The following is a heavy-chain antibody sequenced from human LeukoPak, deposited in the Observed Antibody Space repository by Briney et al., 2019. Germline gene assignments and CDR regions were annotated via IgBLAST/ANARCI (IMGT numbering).Heavy chain of an antibody. J-gene: IGHJ4*02. Sequence: GGSLRLSCSASGFTFSTYWMSWVRQAPGKGLEWVANMRRDGNEIYYLDSVRGRFTISRDNAKNSLYLQINSLRAEDTAVYYCARGSSSWYSPDSDYWGQGTLVTVSS. D-gene: IGHD6-13*01. CDR2: MRRDGNEI. V-gene: IGHV3-7*01. CDR3: ARGSSSWYSPDSDY. CDR1: GFTFSTYW.